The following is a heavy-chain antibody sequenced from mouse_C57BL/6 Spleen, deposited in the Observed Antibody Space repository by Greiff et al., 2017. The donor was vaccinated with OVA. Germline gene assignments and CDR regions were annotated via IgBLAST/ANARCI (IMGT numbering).Heavy chain of an antibody. CDR3: TRSRVNWGGYFDG. CDR1: GYTFTDYE. J-gene: IGHJ2*01. CDR2: IDPETGGT. Sequence: QVQLQQSGAELVRPGASVTLSCKASGYTFTDYEMHWVKQTPVHGLEWIGAIDPETGGTAYNQKFKGKAILTADKSSSTAYMELRSLTSEDSAVYSCTRSRVNWGGYFDGWGAGTTLTDSS. V-gene: IGHV1-15*01. D-gene: IGHD4-1*01.